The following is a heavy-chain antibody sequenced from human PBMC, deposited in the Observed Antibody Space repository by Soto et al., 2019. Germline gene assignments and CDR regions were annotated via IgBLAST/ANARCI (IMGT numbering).Heavy chain of an antibody. D-gene: IGHD2-2*01. CDR3: ARDLRRIVVVPAAAFDY. CDR2: ISSSSYI. Sequence: GGSLRLSCAASGFTFSSYSMNWVRQAPGKGLEWVSSISSSSYIYYADSVKGRFTISRDNAKNSLYLQMNSLRAEDTAVYYCARDLRRIVVVPAAAFDYWGQGTLVTVSS. J-gene: IGHJ4*02. V-gene: IGHV3-21*01. CDR1: GFTFSSYS.